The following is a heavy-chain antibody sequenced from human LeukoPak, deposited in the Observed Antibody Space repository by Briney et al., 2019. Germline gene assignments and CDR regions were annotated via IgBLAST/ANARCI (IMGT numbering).Heavy chain of an antibody. V-gene: IGHV4-59*01. CDR2: MFNNKIS. CDR3: ARDQNFGDYTIDY. J-gene: IGHJ4*02. D-gene: IGHD4-17*01. CDR1: GSSLTDYF. Sequence: SETLSLTCNVYGSSLTDYFWSWIRQPPGKGLEWIGYMFNNKISNYNPSLKSRVTISIDTSKNQFSLELSAVTAADTAVYYCARDQNFGDYTIDYWGQGTLVTVSS.